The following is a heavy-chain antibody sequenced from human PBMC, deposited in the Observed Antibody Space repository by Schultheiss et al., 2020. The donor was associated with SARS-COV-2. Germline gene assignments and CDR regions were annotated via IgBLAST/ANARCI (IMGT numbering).Heavy chain of an antibody. D-gene: IGHD2-15*01. CDR1: GFTFSRYD. CDR3: ARGRGYCSGGSCYPNWFDP. V-gene: IGHV3-30*03. CDR2: ISYDGSNK. J-gene: IGHJ5*02. Sequence: GGSLRLSCVASGFTFSRYDIHWVRQAPGKGLEWVAVISYDGSNKYYADSVKGRFTISRDNSKNTLYLQINSLRVEDTALYYCARGRGYCSGGSCYPNWFDPWGQGTLVTVSS.